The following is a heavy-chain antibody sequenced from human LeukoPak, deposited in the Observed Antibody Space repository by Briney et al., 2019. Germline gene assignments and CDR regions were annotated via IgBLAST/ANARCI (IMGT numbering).Heavy chain of an antibody. CDR2: IYSGGST. CDR3: ARSQRGSFDY. CDR1: GFTLSSYS. J-gene: IGHJ4*02. Sequence: GSLRLSCAASGFTLSSYSMNWVRQAPGKGLEWVSVIYSGGSTYYADSVKGRFTISRDNSKNTLYLQMNSLRAEDTAVYYCARSQRGSFDYWGQGTLVTVSS. V-gene: IGHV3-53*01. D-gene: IGHD3-16*01.